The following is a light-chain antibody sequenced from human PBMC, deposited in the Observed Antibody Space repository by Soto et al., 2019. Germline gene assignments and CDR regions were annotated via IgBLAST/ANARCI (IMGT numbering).Light chain of an antibody. CDR2: GAS. CDR3: QQYGSSGT. V-gene: IGKV3-20*01. CDR1: QSVSNNY. Sequence: IVLTQSPCTLSLSTGERATLSCRASQSVSNNYLAWYQQKPGQAPRILISGASNRATGIPDRFSGSGSGTDFTLTISRLEPEDFAVYYCQQYGSSGTFGQGTKVAIK. J-gene: IGKJ1*01.